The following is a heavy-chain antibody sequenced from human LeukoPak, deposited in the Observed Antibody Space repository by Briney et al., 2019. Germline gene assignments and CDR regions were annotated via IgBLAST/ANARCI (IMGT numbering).Heavy chain of an antibody. J-gene: IGHJ4*02. Sequence: SETPSLTCTVPGGSISSYYWSWIRQPPGKGLEWIAYIYYSGSTNFNPSLKGRVTISVDTSKDQFSLKLSSVTAADTAVYYCARHDFWSGYVDYWGQGTLVTVSS. CDR2: IYYSGST. V-gene: IGHV4-59*08. D-gene: IGHD3-3*01. CDR1: GGSISSYY. CDR3: ARHDFWSGYVDY.